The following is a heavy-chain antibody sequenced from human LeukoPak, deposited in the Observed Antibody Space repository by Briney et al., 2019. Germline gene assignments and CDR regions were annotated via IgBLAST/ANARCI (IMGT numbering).Heavy chain of an antibody. CDR2: INPSSGGT. CDR1: GYTLTGYY. D-gene: IGHD3-10*01. CDR3: ARGTYYYGSGSYSGGIYFDY. V-gene: IGHV1-2*04. Sequence: ASVTVSCTASGYTLTGYYMHWVRQAPGQGLEWMGWINPSSGGTNYAQKFQGWVTMTRDTSISTAYMELSRLRSDDTAVYYCARGTYYYGSGSYSGGIYFDYWGQGTLVTVSS. J-gene: IGHJ4*02.